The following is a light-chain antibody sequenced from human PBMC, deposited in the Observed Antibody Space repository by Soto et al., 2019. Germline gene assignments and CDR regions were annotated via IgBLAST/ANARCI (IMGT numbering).Light chain of an antibody. CDR3: CSYAGSYRYV. J-gene: IGLJ1*01. Sequence: QSVLTQPRSVSGSPGQSVTISCTGTSSYVGGYNYVSWYQQHPGKAPKLMIYDVSKRPSGVPDRFSGSKSGKTASLTISGLQAEDEADYYCCSYAGSYRYVFGTGTEVTVL. CDR2: DVS. V-gene: IGLV2-11*01. CDR1: SSYVGGYNY.